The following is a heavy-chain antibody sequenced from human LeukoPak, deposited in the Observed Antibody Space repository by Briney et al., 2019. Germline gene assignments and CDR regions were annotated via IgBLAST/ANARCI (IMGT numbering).Heavy chain of an antibody. J-gene: IGHJ4*02. Sequence: GSLRLSCAASGFTVSSNYMSWVRQTPGKGLEWVSVIYSDGSTYYADSVKGRFTISRDNSKNTLYLQMDSLRAEDTAVYYCARDPSSSQFLWGQGTLVTVSS. V-gene: IGHV3-53*01. CDR3: ARDPSSSQFL. D-gene: IGHD6-13*01. CDR2: IYSDGST. CDR1: GFTVSSNY.